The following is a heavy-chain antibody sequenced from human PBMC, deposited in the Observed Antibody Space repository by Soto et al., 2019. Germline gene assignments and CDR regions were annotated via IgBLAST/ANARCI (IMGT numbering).Heavy chain of an antibody. Sequence: QVQLVESGGGVVQPGRSLRLSCAASGFTFSSYTMHWVRQAPGKGLEWVALISYDGSNKYYADSVKGRFTNSRDNSKNTLYLQMNSLRAEDTAVYYCARGAGIAVAGTSFDYWGQGTLVTVSS. D-gene: IGHD6-19*01. J-gene: IGHJ4*02. CDR3: ARGAGIAVAGTSFDY. CDR1: GFTFSSYT. V-gene: IGHV3-30-3*01. CDR2: ISYDGSNK.